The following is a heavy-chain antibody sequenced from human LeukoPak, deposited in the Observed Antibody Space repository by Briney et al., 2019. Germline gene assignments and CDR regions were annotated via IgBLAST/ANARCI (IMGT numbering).Heavy chain of an antibody. CDR3: ARGGSGYGDYYYFYGMDV. Sequence: GGSLRLSCAASGLTFSTYAMNWVRQAPGKGLEWVSYISTNSSNTYYADSVKGRFTISRDNAKNSLYLQMNSLRDGDTAVYYCARGGSGYGDYYYFYGMDVWGQGTTVTVSS. D-gene: IGHD3-22*01. CDR1: GLTFSTYA. CDR2: ISTNSSNT. J-gene: IGHJ6*02. V-gene: IGHV3-48*02.